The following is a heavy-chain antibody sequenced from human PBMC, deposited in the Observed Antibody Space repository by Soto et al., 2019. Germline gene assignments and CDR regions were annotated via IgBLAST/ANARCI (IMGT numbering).Heavy chain of an antibody. CDR1: GGSISGHY. CDR2: IYYSGSP. J-gene: IGHJ4*02. CDR3: ARLVTMPDY. V-gene: IGHV4-59*08. Sequence: SETLSLTCTVSGGSISGHYWSWIRQPPGKGLEWIGYIYYSGSPHYNPSLESRVTISVDTSKNQFSLKLRSVTAADTAVYYCARLVTMPDYWGQGTMVTVSS. D-gene: IGHD3-10*01.